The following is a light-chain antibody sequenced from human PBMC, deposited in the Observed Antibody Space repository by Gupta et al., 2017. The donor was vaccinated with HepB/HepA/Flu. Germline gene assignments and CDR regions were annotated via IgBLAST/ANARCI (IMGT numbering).Light chain of an antibody. V-gene: IGKV1-39*01. CDR3: QQSYSTSIT. CDR1: QSISSY. J-gene: IGKJ4*01. CDR2: AAS. Sequence: DIQMTQSPSSLSASVGDRVTITCRASQSISSYLNWYQQKPGKAPKLLIYAASSLQSGVPSRFSGSGSGTXFTLTIXSLQPEDFATYYCQQSYSTSITFGXGTKVEIK.